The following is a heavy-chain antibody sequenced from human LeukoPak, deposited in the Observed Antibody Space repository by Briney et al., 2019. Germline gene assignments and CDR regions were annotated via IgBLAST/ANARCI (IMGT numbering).Heavy chain of an antibody. Sequence: ASVKVSCKASGYTFTSYGISWVRQAPGQGLEWMGWISGYNGNTNYAQKFQGRVTMTRDTSTSTVYMELSSLGSEDTAVYYCARESDSGKDFDCWGQGTLVTVSS. V-gene: IGHV1-18*01. D-gene: IGHD1-26*01. CDR3: ARESDSGKDFDC. CDR2: ISGYNGNT. J-gene: IGHJ4*02. CDR1: GYTFTSYG.